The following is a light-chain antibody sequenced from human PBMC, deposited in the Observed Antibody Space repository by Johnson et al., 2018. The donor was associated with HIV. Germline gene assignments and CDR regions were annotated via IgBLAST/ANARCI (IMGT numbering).Light chain of an antibody. CDR2: ENN. CDR1: SSNIGNNY. J-gene: IGLJ1*01. CDR3: GTWDSSLRNGF. V-gene: IGLV1-51*02. Sequence: QSVLTQPPSVSAAPGQKVTISCSGSSSNIGNNYVSWYQHLPGTAPKLLMYENNKRPSGIPDRFSGSKSATSATLGITGLQTGDEADYYCGTWDSSLRNGFFGTGTKVTVL.